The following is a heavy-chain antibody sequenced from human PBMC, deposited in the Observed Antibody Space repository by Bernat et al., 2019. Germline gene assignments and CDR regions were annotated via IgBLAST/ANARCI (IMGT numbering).Heavy chain of an antibody. CDR3: ARDLVLGWSGYYGHLDY. CDR1: GYTFTSYY. D-gene: IGHD3-3*01. J-gene: IGHJ4*02. Sequence: QVQLVQSGAEVKKPGASVKVSCKASGYTFTSYYMHWVRQAPGQGLEWMGWISAYNGNTNYAQKLQGRVTMTTDTSTSTAYMELRSLRSDDTAVYYCARDLVLGWSGYYGHLDYWGQGTLVTVSS. CDR2: ISAYNGNT. V-gene: IGHV1-18*04.